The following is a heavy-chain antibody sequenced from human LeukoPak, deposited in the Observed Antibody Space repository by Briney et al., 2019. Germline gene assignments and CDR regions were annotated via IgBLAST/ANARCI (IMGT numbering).Heavy chain of an antibody. CDR3: ARDRGDIVVVPAAGGWFDP. V-gene: IGHV3-30-3*01. D-gene: IGHD2-2*01. J-gene: IGHJ5*02. Sequence: GSLRLSCAASGFTFSSYAMHWVRQAPGKGLEWVAVISYDGSNKYYADSVKGRFTISRDNSKNTLYLQMNSLRAEDTAVYYCARDRGDIVVVPAAGGWFDPWGQGTLVTVSS. CDR1: GFTFSSYA. CDR2: ISYDGSNK.